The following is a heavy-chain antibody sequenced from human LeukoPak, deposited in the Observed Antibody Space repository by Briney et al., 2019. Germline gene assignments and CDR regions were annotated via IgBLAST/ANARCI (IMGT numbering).Heavy chain of an antibody. D-gene: IGHD2-15*01. J-gene: IGHJ4*02. Sequence: PSETLSLTCTVSGGSISSGSYYWTWIRQHPGKGLEWIGYIYYSGSAYYNPSLKSRVTISVDTSKNQFSLKLSSVTAVDTAVYYCARGLATAQGEAALALWGQGTLVTVSS. CDR2: IYYSGSA. CDR3: ARGLATAQGEAALAL. CDR1: GGSISSGSYY. V-gene: IGHV4-31*03.